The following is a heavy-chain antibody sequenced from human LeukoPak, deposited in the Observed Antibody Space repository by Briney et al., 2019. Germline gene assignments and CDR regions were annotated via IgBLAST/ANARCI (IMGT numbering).Heavy chain of an antibody. CDR3: ARDPTYYYDSSGYYDY. CDR2: INPNSGGT. Sequence: GASVKVSCKASGYTFTSYAMHWVRQAPGQRLEWMGRINPNSGGTNYAQKFQGRVTMTRDTSISTAYMELSRLRSDDTAVYYCARDPTYYYDSSGYYDYWGQGTLVTVSS. CDR1: GYTFTSYA. J-gene: IGHJ4*02. D-gene: IGHD3-22*01. V-gene: IGHV1-2*06.